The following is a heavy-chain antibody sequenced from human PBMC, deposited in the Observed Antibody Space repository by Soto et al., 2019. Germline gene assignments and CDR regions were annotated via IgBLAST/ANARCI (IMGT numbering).Heavy chain of an antibody. D-gene: IGHD2-15*01. CDR1: GFTFSSYG. V-gene: IGHV3-33*01. CDR3: ARSQGVVVAATVPGY. CDR2: IWYDGSNK. J-gene: IGHJ4*02. Sequence: QVQLVESGGGVVQPGRSLRLSCAASGFTFSSYGMHWVRQAPGKGLEWVAVIWYDGSNKYYADSVKGRFTISRDNSKNTLYLQMNSLRAKDTAVYYCARSQGVVVAATVPGYWGQGTLVTVSS.